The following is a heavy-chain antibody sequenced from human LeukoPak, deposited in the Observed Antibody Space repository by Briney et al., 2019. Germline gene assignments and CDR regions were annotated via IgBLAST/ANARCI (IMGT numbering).Heavy chain of an antibody. CDR2: ISSSSSYI. V-gene: IGHV3-21*01. Sequence: SGGSLRLSCAASGFTFSSYSMNWVRQAPGKGLEWVSSISSSSSYIYYADSVKGRFTISRDNAKNSLYLQMNSLRAEDTAVYYCARATVTTGAFDIWGQGTMVTVSS. J-gene: IGHJ3*02. CDR1: GFTFSSYS. D-gene: IGHD4-17*01. CDR3: ARATVTTGAFDI.